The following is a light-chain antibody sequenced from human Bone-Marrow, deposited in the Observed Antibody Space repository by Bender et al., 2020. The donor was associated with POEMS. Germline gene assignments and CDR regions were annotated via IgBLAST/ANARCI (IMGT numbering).Light chain of an antibody. CDR1: RLQNKY. V-gene: IGLV3-1*01. Sequence: SYELTQAPSVSVSPGQTASITCSGERLQNKYVCWFQKKSGQSPALVIYQDTKRPSGIHQRFSGSNSGNTATLTISGTQAMDEADYYCQTWDSNLAVFGGGTQLTVL. J-gene: IGLJ7*01. CDR2: QDT. CDR3: QTWDSNLAV.